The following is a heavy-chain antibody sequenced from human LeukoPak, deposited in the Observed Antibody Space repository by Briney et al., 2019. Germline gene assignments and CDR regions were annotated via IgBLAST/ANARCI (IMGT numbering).Heavy chain of an antibody. Sequence: GGSLRLSCAASGFTFSSYGMHWVRQAPGKGLEWVAVVWYDGTNEYYADSVKGRFTISRDNSKNTLYLQMNSLRAEDTAVYYCARDGIVGYTRGAYLDNWGQGTLVTVSS. CDR3: ARDGIVGYTRGAYLDN. J-gene: IGHJ4*02. CDR1: GFTFSSYG. D-gene: IGHD1-26*01. CDR2: VWYDGTNE. V-gene: IGHV3-33*01.